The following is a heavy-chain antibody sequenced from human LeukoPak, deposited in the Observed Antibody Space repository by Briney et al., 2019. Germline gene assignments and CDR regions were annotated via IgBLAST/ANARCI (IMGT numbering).Heavy chain of an antibody. J-gene: IGHJ5*02. CDR2: ISAYNGNT. V-gene: IGHV1-18*01. CDR3: ARVHYGDWFDP. CDR1: GYTFTNYA. Sequence: ASVKVSCKASGYTFTNYAMNWVRQAPGQGLEWMGWISAYNGNTNYAQKLQGRVTMTTDTSTSTAYMELRSLRSDDTAVYYCARVHYGDWFDPWGQGTLVTVSS. D-gene: IGHD4-17*01.